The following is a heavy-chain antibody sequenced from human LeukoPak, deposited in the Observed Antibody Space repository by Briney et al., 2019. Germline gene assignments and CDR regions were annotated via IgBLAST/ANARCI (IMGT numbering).Heavy chain of an antibody. Sequence: NPSETLSLTCAVYGGSFSGYYWSWIRQPPGKGLEWIGEINHSGSTNYNPSLKSRVTISVDTSKNQFSLKLSSVTAADTAVYYCARTPKYYDFWSGLSLNWFDPWGQGTLVTVSS. CDR1: GGSFSGYY. D-gene: IGHD3-3*01. J-gene: IGHJ5*02. CDR2: INHSGST. V-gene: IGHV4-34*01. CDR3: ARTPKYYDFWSGLSLNWFDP.